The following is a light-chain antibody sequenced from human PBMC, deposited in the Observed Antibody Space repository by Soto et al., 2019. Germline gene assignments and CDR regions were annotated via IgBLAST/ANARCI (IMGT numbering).Light chain of an antibody. Sequence: DIQMTQSPSYLSASVGDRVTITCRASQRCSSYLNWYQQKPGKAPMLLIYITSTIQSGVPSRFSGSGSGTDFTLTISNLEPEDVATYYCHQSYTIPYTFGQGTKLEIK. J-gene: IGKJ2*01. CDR2: ITS. CDR1: QRCSSY. V-gene: IGKV1-39*01. CDR3: HQSYTIPYT.